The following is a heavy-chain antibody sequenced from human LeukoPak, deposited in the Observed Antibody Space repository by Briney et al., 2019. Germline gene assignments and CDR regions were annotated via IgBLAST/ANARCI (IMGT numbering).Heavy chain of an antibody. CDR3: TKESPYYSDRDYYFDY. V-gene: IGHV3-23*01. J-gene: IGHJ4*02. CDR1: GFTFSSNA. Sequence: PGGFLRLSCAASGFTFSSNAMSWVRQAPGKGLEWVSAISSSTGGRTYYADSVKGRFSISRDDSRNTVYLQMNSLRAEDTAVYYCTKESPYYSDRDYYFDYWGQGTLVTVSS. CDR2: ISSSTGGRT. D-gene: IGHD3-22*01.